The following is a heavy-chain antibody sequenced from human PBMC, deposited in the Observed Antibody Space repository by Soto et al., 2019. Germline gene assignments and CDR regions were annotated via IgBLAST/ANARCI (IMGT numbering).Heavy chain of an antibody. CDR1: GFAFSTSN. V-gene: IGHV3-48*02. D-gene: IGHD6-19*01. CDR3: AKLTTVSPGC. Sequence: EVKLVESGGGLVQPGGSLRLSCAASGFAFSTSNMNWDRQAPGKGLEWLSYITSSGSTIYYADSVKGRFTISRDNAKNSLYLQMNSLRDEDTAMYYCAKLTTVSPGCWGQGTLVTVSS. CDR2: ITSSGSTI. J-gene: IGHJ1*01.